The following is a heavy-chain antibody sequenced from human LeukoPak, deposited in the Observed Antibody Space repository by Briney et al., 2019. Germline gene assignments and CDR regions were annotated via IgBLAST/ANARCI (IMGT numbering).Heavy chain of an antibody. CDR2: ISAYNSKI. CDR1: GYSFGTYG. D-gene: IGHD2-2*01. J-gene: IGHJ4*02. Sequence: ASVKVSCKASGYSFGTYGVCWVRQAPGQGLEWMGWISAYNSKINYAQKFQGRVTMTTDTSTSTAYMELRSLKFDDTAMYFCARSSLRPDYWGQGTLVTVSS. V-gene: IGHV1-18*01. CDR3: ARSSLRPDY.